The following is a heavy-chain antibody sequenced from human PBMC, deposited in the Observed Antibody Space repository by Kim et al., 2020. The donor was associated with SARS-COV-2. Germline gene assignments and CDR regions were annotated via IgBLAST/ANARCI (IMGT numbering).Heavy chain of an antibody. V-gene: IGHV4-34*01. CDR1: GGSFSGYY. J-gene: IGHJ4*02. CDR2: INHSGST. CDR3: ARGKRITMVRGAMYYFDY. Sequence: SETLSLTCAVYGGSFSGYYWSWIRQPPGKGLEWIGEINHSGSTNYNPSLKSRVTISVDTSKNQFSLKLSSVTAADTAVYYCARGKRITMVRGAMYYFDYWGQGTLVTVSS. D-gene: IGHD3-10*01.